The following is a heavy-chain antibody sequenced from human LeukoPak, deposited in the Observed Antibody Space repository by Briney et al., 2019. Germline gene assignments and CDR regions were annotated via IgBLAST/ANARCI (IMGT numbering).Heavy chain of an antibody. D-gene: IGHD6-19*01. Sequence: GGSLRLSCAASGFTFSSYSMSWVRQTPGKGLEWVSSISGSGSSTNYADSVKGRFTISRDNSKNTLHLQMNSLRADDTAVYYCAKGKQWLIPNWFDPWGQGTLVTVSS. CDR3: AKGKQWLIPNWFDP. V-gene: IGHV3-23*01. CDR1: GFTFSSYS. J-gene: IGHJ5*02. CDR2: ISGSGSST.